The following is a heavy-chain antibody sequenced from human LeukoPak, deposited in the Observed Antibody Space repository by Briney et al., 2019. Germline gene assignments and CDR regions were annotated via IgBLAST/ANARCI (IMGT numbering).Heavy chain of an antibody. Sequence: ASVKVSCKASGYTFTSYGISWVRQAPGQGLEWMGWISAYNGNTNYAQRLQDRVTITTDASISTASMELSGLRSEDTALYYCAREGLDYWGQGTLVTVSS. CDR1: GYTFTSYG. J-gene: IGHJ4*02. V-gene: IGHV1-18*01. CDR3: AREGLDY. CDR2: ISAYNGNT.